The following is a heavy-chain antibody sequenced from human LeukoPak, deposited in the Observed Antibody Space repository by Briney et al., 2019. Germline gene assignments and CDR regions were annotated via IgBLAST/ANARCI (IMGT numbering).Heavy chain of an antibody. Sequence: ASVKVSCKASGYTFIDYYIHWVRRASGQGLEWMGWINLNSGGTHYAQKFQGSVTMSRDTSISTAYMELSRLRSDDTAVYYCARDMVRGVWDYWGQGTLVTVSS. D-gene: IGHD3-10*01. J-gene: IGHJ4*02. V-gene: IGHV1-2*02. CDR2: INLNSGGT. CDR1: GYTFIDYY. CDR3: ARDMVRGVWDY.